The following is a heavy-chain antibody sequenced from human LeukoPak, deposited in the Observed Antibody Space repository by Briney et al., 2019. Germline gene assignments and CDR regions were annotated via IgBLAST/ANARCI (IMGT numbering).Heavy chain of an antibody. Sequence: SETLSLTCAVYGGSFSGYYWSWIRQPPGKGLEWIGEINHRGSTNYNPSLKSRVTISVDTSKNQFSLKLSSVTAADTAVYYCARGKGYSYGYGWFDPWGQGTLVTVSS. CDR3: ARGKGYSYGYGWFDP. CDR2: INHRGST. J-gene: IGHJ5*02. V-gene: IGHV4-34*01. D-gene: IGHD5-18*01. CDR1: GGSFSGYY.